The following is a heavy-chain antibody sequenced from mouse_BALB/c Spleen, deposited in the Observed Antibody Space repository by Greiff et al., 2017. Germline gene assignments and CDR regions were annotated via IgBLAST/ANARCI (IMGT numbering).Heavy chain of an antibody. CDR3: AQSDYYGYGFAY. J-gene: IGHJ3*01. Sequence: QVTLKECGPGIVQPSQPFRLTCTFSGFSLSTSGIGVIWIRQPSGKGLEWLATIWCDDDNRYNPSLKSRLTVSKDTSNNQTLLNIITVETADTAIYYCAQSDYYGYGFAYWGQGTLVTVSA. V-gene: IGHV8-4*01. CDR1: GFSLSTSGIG. D-gene: IGHD1-2*01. CDR2: IWCDDDN.